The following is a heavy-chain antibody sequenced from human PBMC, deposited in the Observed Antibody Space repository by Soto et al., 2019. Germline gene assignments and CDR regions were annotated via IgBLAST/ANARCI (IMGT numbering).Heavy chain of an antibody. CDR1: GFTFSSYG. CDR3: AKGQHCSTTSCYFYYYGVDV. V-gene: IGHV3-30*18. J-gene: IGHJ6*02. CDR2: ISYDGSNK. Sequence: QVQLVESGGGVVQPGRSLRLSCAASGFTFSSYGMHWVRQAPGKGLEGVAGISYDGSNKYYADSVKGRLTISRDNSKNTLYLQINSLRAEDTAVYYCAKGQHCSTTSCYFYYYGVDVWGQGTTVAVSS. D-gene: IGHD2-2*01.